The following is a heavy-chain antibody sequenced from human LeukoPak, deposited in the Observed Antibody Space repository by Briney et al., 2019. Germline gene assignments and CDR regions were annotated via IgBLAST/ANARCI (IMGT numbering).Heavy chain of an antibody. CDR1: GHTFTGYY. CDR3: ARGYSPTRKVVDAFDI. Sequence: GASVKVSCKASGHTFTGYYMHWVRQAPGQGLEWMGWINPNSGGTNYAQKFQGRVTMTRDTSISTAYMELSRLRSDDTAVYYCARGYSPTRKVVDAFDIWGQGTMVTVSS. J-gene: IGHJ3*02. CDR2: INPNSGGT. D-gene: IGHD5-18*01. V-gene: IGHV1-2*02.